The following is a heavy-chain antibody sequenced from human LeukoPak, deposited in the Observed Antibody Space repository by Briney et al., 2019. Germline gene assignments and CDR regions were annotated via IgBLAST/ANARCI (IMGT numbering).Heavy chain of an antibody. J-gene: IGHJ5*02. CDR2: ISSSGSTI. D-gene: IGHD2-8*02. Sequence: LSLTCTVSGGSISSSSYYWGWIRQPPGKGLEWVSYISSSGSTIYYADSVKGRFTTSRDNAKNSLYLQMNSLRAEDTAVYYCARDSFLGGGVDWFDPWGQGTLVTVSS. CDR1: GGSISSSSYY. CDR3: ARDSFLGGGVDWFDP. V-gene: IGHV3-11*04.